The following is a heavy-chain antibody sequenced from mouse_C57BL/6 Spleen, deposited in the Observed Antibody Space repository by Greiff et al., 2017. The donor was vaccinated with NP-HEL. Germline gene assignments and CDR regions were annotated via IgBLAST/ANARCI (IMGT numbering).Heavy chain of an antibody. CDR2: IYPGDGDT. Sequence: VQLQESGPELVKPGASVKISCKASGYAFSSSWMNWVKQRPGKGLEWIGRIYPGDGDTNYNGKFKGKATLTADTSSSTAYMQLSSLTSEDSAVYYCARSDNGSSKNYWGQGTTLTVSS. CDR1: GYAFSSSW. V-gene: IGHV1-82*01. CDR3: ARSDNGSSKNY. D-gene: IGHD1-1*01. J-gene: IGHJ2*01.